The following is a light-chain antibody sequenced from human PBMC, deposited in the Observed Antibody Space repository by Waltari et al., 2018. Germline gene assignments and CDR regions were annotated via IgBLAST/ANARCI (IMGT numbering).Light chain of an antibody. CDR1: SSNTGSNN. J-gene: IGLJ3*02. Sequence: QSVLTQPPSASGTPGQRVTIACSGSSSNTGSNNLYWYQQLPGTAPKLLIYRNNQRPSGVPDRFSGSKSGTSASLAISGLRSEDEADYYCAAWDDSLSGEVFGGGTKLTVL. V-gene: IGLV1-47*01. CDR2: RNN. CDR3: AAWDDSLSGEV.